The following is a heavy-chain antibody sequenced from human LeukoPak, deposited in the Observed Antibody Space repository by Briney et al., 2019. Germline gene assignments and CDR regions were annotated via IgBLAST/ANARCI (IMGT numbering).Heavy chain of an antibody. CDR2: IHHSGST. Sequence: SETLSLTCAVSGDSISSNYWWTWVRQPPGKGLEWIGEIHHSGSTNYSPSLKSRVTISVDNSRNQFSLGLSSVSAADTAVYYCARGIPGYFGTSGYYYEYWGQGTLVTVSS. CDR1: GDSISSNYW. V-gene: IGHV4-4*02. J-gene: IGHJ4*02. D-gene: IGHD3-22*01. CDR3: ARGIPGYFGTSGYYYEY.